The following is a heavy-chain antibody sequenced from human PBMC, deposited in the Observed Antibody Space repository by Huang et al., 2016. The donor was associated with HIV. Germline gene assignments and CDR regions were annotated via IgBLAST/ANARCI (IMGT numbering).Heavy chain of an antibody. CDR2: ISAHKGDT. J-gene: IGHJ4*02. Sequence: GISWVRQAPGQGLEWMGSISAHKGDTNYAQKFRVRVTMTTDTSTKTANMDLRSLRTDDSTVYYCVVDDTSGYFSSDYWGQGTLVTVSS. D-gene: IGHD3-22*01. V-gene: IGHV1-18*01. CDR3: VVDDTSGYFSSDY. CDR1: G.